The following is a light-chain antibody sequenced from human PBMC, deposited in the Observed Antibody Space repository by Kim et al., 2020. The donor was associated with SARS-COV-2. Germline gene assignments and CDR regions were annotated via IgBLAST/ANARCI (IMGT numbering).Light chain of an antibody. CDR1: ESIATY. J-gene: IGKJ2*01. V-gene: IGKV1-39*01. CDR3: QQTDATPHT. Sequence: SASIGDRVAITCRASESIATYLKWYQQKPGRPPKLLIYGASSLQRGVPSRFSGSGSGTDFTLTISSLQPEDFATYFCQQTDATPHTFGQGTKLEI. CDR2: GAS.